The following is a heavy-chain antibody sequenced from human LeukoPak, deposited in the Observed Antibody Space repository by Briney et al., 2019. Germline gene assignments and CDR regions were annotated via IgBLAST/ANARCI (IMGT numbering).Heavy chain of an antibody. D-gene: IGHD6-19*01. Sequence: ASVKVSCKVSGYTLTELSMHWVRQALGKGLEWMGGFDPEDGETIYAQKFQGRVTMTEDTSTDTAYMELSSLRSEDTAVYYCATADSSGWYVDYWGQGTLVTVSS. CDR1: GYTLTELS. CDR3: ATADSSGWYVDY. V-gene: IGHV1-24*01. J-gene: IGHJ4*02. CDR2: FDPEDGET.